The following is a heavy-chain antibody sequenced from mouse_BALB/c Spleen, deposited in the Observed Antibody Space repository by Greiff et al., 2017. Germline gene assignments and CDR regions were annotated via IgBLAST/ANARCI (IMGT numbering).Heavy chain of an antibody. V-gene: IGHV5-6-4*01. CDR2: ISSGGSYT. CDR3: TRDTDLNFDV. CDR1: GFTFSSYT. Sequence: EVKLVESGGGLVKPGGSLKLSCAASGFTFSSYTMSWVRQTPEKRLEWVATISSGGSYTYYPDSVKGRFTISRDNAKNTLYLQMSSLKSEDTAMYYCTRDTDLNFDVWGAGTTVTVSS. J-gene: IGHJ1*01.